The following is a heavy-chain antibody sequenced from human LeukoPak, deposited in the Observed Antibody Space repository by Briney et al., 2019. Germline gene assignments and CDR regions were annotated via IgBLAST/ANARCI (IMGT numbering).Heavy chain of an antibody. V-gene: IGHV3-21*01. CDR3: CRYFDWLEYYFDY. CDR2: ISSSSSYI. CDR1: GFTFSSYS. J-gene: IGHJ4*02. D-gene: IGHD3-9*01. Sequence: GGSLRLSCAASGFTFSSYSMNWVRQAPGKGLEWVSSISSSSSYIYYADSVKGRFTISRDDAKNSLYLQMNSLRAEDTAVYYCCRYFDWLEYYFDYWGQGTLVTVSS.